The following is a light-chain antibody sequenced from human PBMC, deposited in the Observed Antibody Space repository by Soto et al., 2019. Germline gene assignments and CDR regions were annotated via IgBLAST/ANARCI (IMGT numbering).Light chain of an antibody. Sequence: DIQMTQSPSSLSASVGDRVTIACQASQDISNYLHWYQQKPGKAPKLLIYDASNLETGVPSRFSGSGSGTDFTFTISSLQLEDIATYYCQQYDNFPRAINFGQGTRLELK. CDR2: DAS. V-gene: IGKV1-33*01. J-gene: IGKJ5*01. CDR3: QQYDNFPRAIN. CDR1: QDISNY.